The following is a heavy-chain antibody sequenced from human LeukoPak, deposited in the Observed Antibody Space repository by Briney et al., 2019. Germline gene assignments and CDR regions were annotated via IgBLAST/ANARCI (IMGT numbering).Heavy chain of an antibody. CDR1: GFTFRSYA. Sequence: PGGSLRLSCAASGFTFRSYAMTWVRQAPGKGLEWVSSISGGGGDTHYAESVKGRFTISRDNSKNTLSLQMNSLRAEDTAVYYCAKGQGSTTGRFECWGQGTLVTVSS. V-gene: IGHV3-23*01. D-gene: IGHD1-1*01. J-gene: IGHJ4*02. CDR2: ISGGGGDT. CDR3: AKGQGSTTGRFEC.